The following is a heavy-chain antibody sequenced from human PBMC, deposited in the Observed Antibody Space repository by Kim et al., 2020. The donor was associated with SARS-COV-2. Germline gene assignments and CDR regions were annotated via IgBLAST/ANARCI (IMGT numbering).Heavy chain of an antibody. Sequence: FQGRVTITADESTSTAYMELSSLRSEDTAVYYCASLKGYYDSSGYYPFDYWGQGTLVTVSS. D-gene: IGHD3-22*01. V-gene: IGHV1-69*01. J-gene: IGHJ4*02. CDR3: ASLKGYYDSSGYYPFDY.